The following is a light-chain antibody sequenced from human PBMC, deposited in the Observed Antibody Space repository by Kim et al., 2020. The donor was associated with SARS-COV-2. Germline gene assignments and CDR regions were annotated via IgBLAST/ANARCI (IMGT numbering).Light chain of an antibody. CDR3: QQYGSSPLYT. J-gene: IGKJ2*01. CDR1: QSVSSSY. CDR2: GAS. V-gene: IGKV3-20*01. Sequence: EIVLTQSPGTLSLSPGERATLSCRASQSVSSSYLAWYQQKPGQAPRLLIYGASSRATGIPDRFSGSGSGTDFTLNISRLEPEDFAVYYCQQYGSSPLYTFGQGTKLEI.